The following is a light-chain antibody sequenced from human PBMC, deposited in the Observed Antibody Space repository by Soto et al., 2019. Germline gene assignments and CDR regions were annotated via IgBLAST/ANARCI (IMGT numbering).Light chain of an antibody. Sequence: MQSTFVPSSLSASVGDRVTITYRASQGISSYLAWYQQKPGKAPKLLIYAASTLQSGVPSRFSGSGSGTEFTLTISSLQPDDFATYYCQHYNSYSEAFGQGTKVDIK. CDR2: AAS. CDR1: QGISSY. V-gene: IGKV1-9*01. CDR3: QHYNSYSEA. J-gene: IGKJ1*01.